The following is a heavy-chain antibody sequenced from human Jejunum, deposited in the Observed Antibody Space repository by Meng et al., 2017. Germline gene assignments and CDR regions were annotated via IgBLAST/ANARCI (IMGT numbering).Heavy chain of an antibody. J-gene: IGHJ1*01. V-gene: IGHV4-31*03. CDR2: IHYSGGT. D-gene: IGHD4-23*01. CDR3: ARATAGNSEYFQN. CDR1: GGSMNSAGHY. Sequence: VQLQESGPGLVQPAQTLSLTCTVSGGSMNSAGHYWSWIRQDPGKGLEWIGYIHYSGGTYYNPSLKSRVTISVDTSKNQFSLKLNSVSAADTAVYYCARATAGNSEYFQNWGQGTLVTASS.